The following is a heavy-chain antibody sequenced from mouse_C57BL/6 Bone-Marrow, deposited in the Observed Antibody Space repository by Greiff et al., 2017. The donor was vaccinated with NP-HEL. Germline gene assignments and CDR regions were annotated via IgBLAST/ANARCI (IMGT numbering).Heavy chain of an antibody. CDR1: GFSFNTYA. CDR3: VRPSGSSPYYYAMDY. V-gene: IGHV10-1*01. Sequence: EVMLVESGGGLVQPKGSLKLSCAASGFSFNTYAMNWVRQAPGKGLEWVARIRSKSNNYATYYADSVKDRFTISRDDSESMLYLQMNNLKTEDTAMYYCVRPSGSSPYYYAMDYWGQGTSVTVTS. J-gene: IGHJ4*01. D-gene: IGHD1-1*01. CDR2: IRSKSNNYAT.